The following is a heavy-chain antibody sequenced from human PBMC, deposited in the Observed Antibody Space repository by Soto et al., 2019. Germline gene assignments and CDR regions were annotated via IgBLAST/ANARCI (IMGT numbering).Heavy chain of an antibody. J-gene: IGHJ4*02. CDR2: ISSSGSNI. CDR3: ARVPYRNSYDDY. Sequence: GGSLRLSCAASGFTFSDYYTSWIRQAPGKGLEWVSYISSSGSNIYYADSVKGRFTISRDNAKNSLYLQMNSLRAEDTAVYYCARVPYRNSYDDYWGQGXLVTVSS. CDR1: GFTFSDYY. D-gene: IGHD5-18*01. V-gene: IGHV3-11*01.